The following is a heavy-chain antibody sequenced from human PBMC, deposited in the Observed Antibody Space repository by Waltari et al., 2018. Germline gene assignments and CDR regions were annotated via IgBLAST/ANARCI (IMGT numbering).Heavy chain of an antibody. D-gene: IGHD3-16*02. CDR2: ISNNGDTK. J-gene: IGHJ4*02. Sequence: EVQLVESGGGFVQSGGSLRLSCSASGFNFSNYAMHWVRQAPGKGLEYVSAISNNGDTKYYIDSVKGRFSISRDNSKNTLYLQVNSLTTEDSAVYYCVKLSSDIWGQGTRVTVSS. V-gene: IGHV3-64D*08. CDR1: GFNFSNYA. CDR3: VKLSSDI.